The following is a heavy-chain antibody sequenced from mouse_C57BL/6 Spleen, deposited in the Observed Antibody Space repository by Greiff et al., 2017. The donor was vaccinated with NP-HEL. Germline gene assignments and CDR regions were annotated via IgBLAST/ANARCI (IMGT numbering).Heavy chain of an antibody. Sequence: VQLVESGAELVKPGASVKISCKASGYAFSSYWMNWVKQRPGKGLEWIGQLYPGDGDTNYNGKFKGKATLTADKSSSTAYMQLSSLTSEDSAVYFCARSRDFAMDYWGQGTSVTVSS. CDR2: LYPGDGDT. V-gene: IGHV1-80*01. CDR1: GYAFSSYW. J-gene: IGHJ4*01. CDR3: ARSRDFAMDY.